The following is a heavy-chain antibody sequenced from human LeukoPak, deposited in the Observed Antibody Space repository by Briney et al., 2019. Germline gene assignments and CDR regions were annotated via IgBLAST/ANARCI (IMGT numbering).Heavy chain of an antibody. D-gene: IGHD4-17*01. CDR3: ARADYGDYVTGAFDI. Sequence: ASVKVSCNASGYTFTSYGISWVRQAPGQGLEWMGWISAYNGNTNYAQKLQGRVTMTTDTSTSTAYMELRSLRSDDTAVYYCARADYGDYVTGAFDIWGQGTMVTVSS. J-gene: IGHJ3*02. CDR1: GYTFTSYG. CDR2: ISAYNGNT. V-gene: IGHV1-18*01.